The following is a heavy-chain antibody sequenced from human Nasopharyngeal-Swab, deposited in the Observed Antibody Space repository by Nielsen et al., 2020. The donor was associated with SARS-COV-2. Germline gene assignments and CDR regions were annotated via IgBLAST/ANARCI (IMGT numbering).Heavy chain of an antibody. CDR3: AGSDSSSWKYYYYYYGMDV. J-gene: IGHJ6*02. Sequence: GKGLEWIGYIYYSGSTNYNPSLKSRVTISVDTSNNQFSLKLSSVTAADTAVYYCAGSDSSSWKYYYYYYGMDVWGQGTTVTVSS. CDR2: IYYSGST. D-gene: IGHD6-13*01. V-gene: IGHV4-59*13.